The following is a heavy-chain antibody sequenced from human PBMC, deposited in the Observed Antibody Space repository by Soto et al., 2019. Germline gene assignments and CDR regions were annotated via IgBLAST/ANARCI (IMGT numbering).Heavy chain of an antibody. J-gene: IGHJ3*01. V-gene: IGHV3-53*04. D-gene: IGHD3-16*01. CDR1: GFTVSNFY. CDR3: PPDSNAYLAELSS. CDR2: IYRDGSE. Sequence: EVQLVESGGGLVQPGGSLTLSCSASGFTVSNFYMHWVRQAPGKGLEWVSVIYRDGSEYYADSVKGRFTISRHNSRNTLYLQRNSLRADDRAVYNCPPDSNAYLAELSSWGQGTMSPSLQ.